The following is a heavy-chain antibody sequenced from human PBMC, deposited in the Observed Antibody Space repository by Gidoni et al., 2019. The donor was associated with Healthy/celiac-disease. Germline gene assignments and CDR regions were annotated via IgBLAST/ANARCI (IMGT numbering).Heavy chain of an antibody. CDR2: IYNSGST. CDR3: ARGESSCSFFGYFDL. V-gene: IGHV4-31*03. Sequence: QVQLQESGPGLLKPSLTLSLTCTVSGRYISRRGYYWSWIRQHPGKGLEWIGYIYNSGSTYYNPSLKSRVTISVDTSKNQFSLKLSSVTAADTAVYYCARGESSCSFFGYFDLWGRGTLVTVSS. CDR1: GRYISRRGYY. J-gene: IGHJ2*01. D-gene: IGHD2-15*01.